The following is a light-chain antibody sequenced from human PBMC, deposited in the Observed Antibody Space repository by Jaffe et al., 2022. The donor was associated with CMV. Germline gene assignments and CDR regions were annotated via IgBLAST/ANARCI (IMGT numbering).Light chain of an antibody. V-gene: IGLV2-11*01. J-gene: IGLJ1*01. CDR2: DVT. CDR3: CSYAGSYTYV. Sequence: QSALTQPRSVSGSPGQSVTISCTGTSSDVGGYNYVSWFQQHPGKAPQLTIYDVTKRPSGVPDRFSGSKSGNTASLTISGLQAEDEADYYCCSYAGSYTYVFGTGTTVTVL. CDR1: SSDVGGYNY.